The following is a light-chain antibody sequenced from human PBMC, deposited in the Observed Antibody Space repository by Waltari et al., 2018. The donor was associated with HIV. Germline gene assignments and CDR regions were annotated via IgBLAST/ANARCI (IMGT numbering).Light chain of an antibody. V-gene: IGKV3-20*01. J-gene: IGKJ2*01. CDR3: QQYSSAPRT. CDR1: QSITSSY. Sequence: EIGLTQSPGTLSLSPGERATLSCSASQSITSSYLSWYQQKPGQAPRLVIYGASSRATGIPDRFSGSGSGADSTLTISRLEPEDFAVYYCQQYSSAPRTFGQGTKLEIK. CDR2: GAS.